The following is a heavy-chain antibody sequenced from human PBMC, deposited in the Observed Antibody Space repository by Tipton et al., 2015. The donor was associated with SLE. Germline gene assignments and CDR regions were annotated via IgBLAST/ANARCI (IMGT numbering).Heavy chain of an antibody. V-gene: IGHV3-30*04. Sequence: RSLRLSCAASGFTFSTYAMHWVRQSPGKGLEWVAVISYDGSNKYYADSVKGRFTISRDNSKNTLYPQMNSLRAEDTAVYYCARGGVVVAATPFDYWGQGTLVTVSS. CDR2: ISYDGSNK. CDR1: GFTFSTYA. D-gene: IGHD2-15*01. CDR3: ARGGVVVAATPFDY. J-gene: IGHJ4*02.